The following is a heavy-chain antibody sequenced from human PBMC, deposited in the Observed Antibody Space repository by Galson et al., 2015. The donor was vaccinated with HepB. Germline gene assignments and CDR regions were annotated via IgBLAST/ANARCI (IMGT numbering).Heavy chain of an antibody. J-gene: IGHJ3*02. CDR1: GFTFDDYG. CDR3: ARETLYGDCQVGGAFDI. V-gene: IGHV3-20*04. CDR2: INWNGGST. D-gene: IGHD4-17*01. Sequence: SLRLSCAASGFTFDDYGMSWVRQAPGKGLEWVSGINWNGGSTGYADSVKGRFTISRDNAKNSLYLQMNSLRAEDTALYYCARETLYGDCQVGGAFDIWGQGTMVTVSS.